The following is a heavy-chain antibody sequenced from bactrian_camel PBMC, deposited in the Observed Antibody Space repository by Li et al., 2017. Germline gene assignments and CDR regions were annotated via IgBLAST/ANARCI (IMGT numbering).Heavy chain of an antibody. CDR1: GFTFSDYD. Sequence: DVQLVESGGGLVQPGGSLRLSCAASGFTFSDYDMSWVRQAPGKGLECVSAINRRGGNTYYADSVKGRFTISLDKRKNAVYLQMDSLKPEDSAMYYCAAGWDPSMQAASYQSRGQGTQVTVS. V-gene: IGHV3S40*01. D-gene: IGHD2*01. CDR3: AAGWDPSMQAASYQS. CDR2: INRRGGNT. J-gene: IGHJ6*01.